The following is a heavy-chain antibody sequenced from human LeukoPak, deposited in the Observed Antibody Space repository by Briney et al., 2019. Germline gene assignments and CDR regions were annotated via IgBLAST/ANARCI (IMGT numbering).Heavy chain of an antibody. CDR2: ITGGGIST. J-gene: IGHJ4*02. CDR1: GXTFSNYV. V-gene: IGHV3-23*01. D-gene: IGHD2-21*01. CDR3: AKDLYLPHFDY. Sequence: GGSLRLSCAASGXTFSNYVMTWVRQTPGKGLESVSSITGGGISTYYADSVKGRFTISRDNSKNTLYLQMNSLRAADTAVYYCAKDLYLPHFDYWGQGTLVTVSS.